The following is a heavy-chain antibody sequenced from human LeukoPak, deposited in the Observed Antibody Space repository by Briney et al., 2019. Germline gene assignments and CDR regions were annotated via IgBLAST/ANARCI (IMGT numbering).Heavy chain of an antibody. CDR3: ARTFRSYYDILTGYFTFDY. J-gene: IGHJ4*02. D-gene: IGHD3-9*01. Sequence: GGSLRLSCAASGFTFSSYSMNWVRQAPGKELEWVSSISSSSSYIYYADSVKGRFTISRDNAKNSLYLQMNSLRAEDTAVYYCARTFRSYYDILTGYFTFDYWGQGTLVTVSS. CDR1: GFTFSSYS. CDR2: ISSSSSYI. V-gene: IGHV3-21*01.